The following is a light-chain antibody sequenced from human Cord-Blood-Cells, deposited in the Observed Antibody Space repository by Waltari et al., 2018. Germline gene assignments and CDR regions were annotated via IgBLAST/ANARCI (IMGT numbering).Light chain of an antibody. J-gene: IGKJ1*01. V-gene: IGKV3-20*01. CDR2: GAS. CDR3: QQYGSSPPT. Sequence: EIVLTQYPGTLSLSPGERATLSCRASQSVSSSYLAWYQQKPGQAPRLLIYGASSRATGSPDRFSGSGSGTDFTLTISRLEPEDFAVYYCQQYGSSPPTFGQGTKVEIK. CDR1: QSVSSSY.